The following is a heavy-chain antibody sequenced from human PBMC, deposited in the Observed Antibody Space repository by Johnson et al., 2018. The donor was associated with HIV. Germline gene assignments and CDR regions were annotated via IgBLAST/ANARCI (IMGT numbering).Heavy chain of an antibody. Sequence: QVQLVESGGGVVQPGRSLRLSCAASGFTFSSFGMHWVRQAPGKGLEWVAVIWYDGSNRYYADSVKGRFTISRDNSRNTLYLQMNSLRVEDTAVYYCAKDKEYSSSPGAFDIWGQGTMVTVSS. CDR3: AKDKEYSSSPGAFDI. V-gene: IGHV3-33*06. D-gene: IGHD6-6*01. CDR1: GFTFSSFG. J-gene: IGHJ3*02. CDR2: IWYDGSNR.